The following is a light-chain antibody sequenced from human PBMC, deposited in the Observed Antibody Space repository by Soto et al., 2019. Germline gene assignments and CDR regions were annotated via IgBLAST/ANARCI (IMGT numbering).Light chain of an antibody. Sequence: EIVMTQSPATLSVSPGERATLSCRASQSVSSNLAWYQQKPGQAPRLLIYGASTRATGISARFSGSGSGTEFTLTISSLQTEDFAVYYCQHYNNWPLFGPGTKVDIK. CDR2: GAS. V-gene: IGKV3-15*01. CDR3: QHYNNWPL. CDR1: QSVSSN. J-gene: IGKJ3*01.